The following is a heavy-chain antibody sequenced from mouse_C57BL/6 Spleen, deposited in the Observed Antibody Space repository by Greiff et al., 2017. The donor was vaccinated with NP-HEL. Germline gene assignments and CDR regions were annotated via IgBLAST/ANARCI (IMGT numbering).Heavy chain of an antibody. CDR3: ARRGDGYSYAMDY. V-gene: IGHV1-19*01. CDR1: GYTFTDYY. D-gene: IGHD2-3*01. CDR2: INPYNGGT. J-gene: IGHJ4*01. Sequence: VQLQQSGPVLVKPGASVKMSCKASGYTFTDYYMNWVKQSHGKSLEWIGVINPYNGGTSYNQKFKGKATLTVDKSSSTAYMELNSLTSEDSAVYYCARRGDGYSYAMDYWGQGTSVTVSS.